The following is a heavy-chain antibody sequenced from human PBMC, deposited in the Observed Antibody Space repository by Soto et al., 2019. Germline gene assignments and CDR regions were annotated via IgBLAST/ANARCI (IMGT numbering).Heavy chain of an antibody. CDR3: ASRGYSGYDRDY. Sequence: SVKVSCKASGGTFSSYTISWVRQTPGQGLEWMGRIIPILGIANYAQKFQGRVTITADKSTSTAYMELSSLRSEDTAVYYCASRGYSGYDRDYWGQGTLVTVSS. V-gene: IGHV1-69*02. CDR2: IIPILGIA. J-gene: IGHJ4*02. D-gene: IGHD5-12*01. CDR1: GGTFSSYT.